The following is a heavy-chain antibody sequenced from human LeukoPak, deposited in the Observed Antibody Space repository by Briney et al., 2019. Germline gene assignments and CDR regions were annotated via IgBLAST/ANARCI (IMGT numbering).Heavy chain of an antibody. CDR3: ASGYYDSSGYWSAEYFQH. Sequence: SVKVSCKASGGTFSSYAISWVRQAPGQGLEWMGRIIPILGIANYAQKFQGRVTITADKPTSTAYMELSSLRSEDTAVYYCASGYYDSSGYWSAEYFQHWGQGTLVTVSS. J-gene: IGHJ1*01. CDR2: IIPILGIA. D-gene: IGHD3-22*01. CDR1: GGTFSSYA. V-gene: IGHV1-69*04.